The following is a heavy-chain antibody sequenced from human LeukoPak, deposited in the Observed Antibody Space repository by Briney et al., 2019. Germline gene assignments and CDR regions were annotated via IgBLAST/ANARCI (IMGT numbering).Heavy chain of an antibody. D-gene: IGHD1-26*01. J-gene: IGHJ4*02. CDR1: GFTFSSYS. V-gene: IGHV3-7*01. CDR3: ARVGGSKRGPFDY. CDR2: IKQDGSEK. Sequence: PGGSLRLSCAASGFTFSSYSMNWVRQAPGKGLEWVANIKQDGSEKYYVDSVKGRFTISRDNAKNSLYLQMNSLRAEDTAVYYCARVGGSKRGPFDYWGQGTLVTVSS.